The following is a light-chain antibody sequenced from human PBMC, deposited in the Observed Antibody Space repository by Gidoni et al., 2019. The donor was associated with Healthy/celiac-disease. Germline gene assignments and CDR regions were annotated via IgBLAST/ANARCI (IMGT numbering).Light chain of an antibody. CDR2: GAS. J-gene: IGKJ5*01. CDR1: QSVSSN. Sequence: EIVMTQSPSTLSVSPGERATLSCRASQSVSSNLAWYQQKPGQAPRLLIYGASTRATGIPARFSCSGSGTEFTLTISSLQSEDFAVYYCQQNNNWPPSITFGQGTRLEIK. V-gene: IGKV3-15*01. CDR3: QQNNNWPPSIT.